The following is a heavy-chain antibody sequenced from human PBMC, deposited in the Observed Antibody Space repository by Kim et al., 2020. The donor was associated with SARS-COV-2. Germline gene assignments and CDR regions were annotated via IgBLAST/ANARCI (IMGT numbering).Heavy chain of an antibody. D-gene: IGHD2-15*01. CDR3: TKDVAAGGLDY. V-gene: IGHV3-9*01. Sequence: GYADSVRGRFTVSRDNAKNSLYLQMNSLKTEDTALYYCTKDVAAGGLDYWGKGTLVIVSS. J-gene: IGHJ4*01.